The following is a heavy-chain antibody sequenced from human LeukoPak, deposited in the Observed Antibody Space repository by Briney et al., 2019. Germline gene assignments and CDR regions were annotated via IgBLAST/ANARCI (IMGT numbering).Heavy chain of an antibody. D-gene: IGHD2-2*01. V-gene: IGHV1-2*02. CDR3: ARDFVGDCSSTSCFRPDDY. J-gene: IGHJ4*02. Sequence: ASVKVSCKASGYTCTGYYMHWVRQAPGQGLEWMGWINPNSGGTNYAQKFQGRVTMTRDTSISTAYMELSRLRSDDTAVYYCARDFVGDCSSTSCFRPDDYWGREPWSPSPQ. CDR2: INPNSGGT. CDR1: GYTCTGYY.